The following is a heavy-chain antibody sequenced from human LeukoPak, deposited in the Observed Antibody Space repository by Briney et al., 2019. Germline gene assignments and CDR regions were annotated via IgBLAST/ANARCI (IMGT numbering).Heavy chain of an antibody. J-gene: IGHJ6*03. CDR2: MSHSGST. D-gene: IGHD1-26*01. Sequence: SETLSLTCAVYGGSFGGYCWSWIRQPPGKGLEWIGEMSHSGSTNYNPSLKSRVTISVDTSKNQFSLKLSSVTAADTAVYYCARESGAPYYYYYMDLWGKGTTVTVSS. CDR1: GGSFGGYC. V-gene: IGHV4-34*01. CDR3: ARESGAPYYYYYMDL.